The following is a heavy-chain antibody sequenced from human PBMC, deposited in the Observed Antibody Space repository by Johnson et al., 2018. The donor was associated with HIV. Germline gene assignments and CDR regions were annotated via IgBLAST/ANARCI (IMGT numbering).Heavy chain of an antibody. V-gene: IGHV3-30-3*01. CDR1: GFTFSSYV. D-gene: IGHD5-12*01. Sequence: QVQLVESGGGVVQPGRSLRLSCAASGFTFSSYVMHLVRQAPGKGLEWVAVISYDGSNKYYADSVKGRFTISRDSSKNTLYLEMNSLRAEETAVYYCARDHSGYDSVTAAFDIWGQGTMVTVSS. CDR3: ARDHSGYDSVTAAFDI. CDR2: ISYDGSNK. J-gene: IGHJ3*02.